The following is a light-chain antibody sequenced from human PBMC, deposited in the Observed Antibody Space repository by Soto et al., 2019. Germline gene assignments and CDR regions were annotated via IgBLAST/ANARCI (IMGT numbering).Light chain of an antibody. J-gene: IGKJ2*01. CDR2: AAS. CDR1: QSISSSY. CDR3: QQYGSSPRT. V-gene: IGKV3-20*01. Sequence: EIVLTQSPGTLSLSPGERATLSCRASQSISSSYLAWYQQRPGQAPRLPIYAASSRATGIPDRFSGGGSATDFTLTVSRLEPEDFAVYYCQQYGSSPRTFGQGTKLEIK.